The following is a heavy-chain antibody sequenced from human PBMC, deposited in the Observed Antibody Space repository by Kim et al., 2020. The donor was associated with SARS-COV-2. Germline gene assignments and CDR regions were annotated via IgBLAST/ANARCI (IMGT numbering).Heavy chain of an antibody. J-gene: IGHJ6*02. CDR3: AREGSITIFGPDPEGMDV. CDR2: IYTSGST. D-gene: IGHD3-3*01. Sequence: SETLSLTCTVSGGSISSYYWSWIRQPAGKGLEWIGRIYTSGSTNYNPSLKSRVTMSVDTSKNQFSLKLSSVTAADTAVYYCAREGSITIFGPDPEGMDVWGQGTTVTVSS. CDR1: GGSISSYY. V-gene: IGHV4-4*07.